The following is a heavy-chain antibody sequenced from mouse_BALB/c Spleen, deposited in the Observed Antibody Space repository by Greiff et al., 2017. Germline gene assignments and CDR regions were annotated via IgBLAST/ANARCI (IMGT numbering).Heavy chain of an antibody. CDR1: GFNIKDTY. D-gene: IGHD2-14*01. CDR3: ARCRYDWYFDV. J-gene: IGHJ1*01. V-gene: IGHV14-3*02. Sequence: VQLKESGAELVKPGASVKLSCTASGFNIKDTYMHWVKQRPEQGLEWIGRIDPANGNTKYDPKFQGKATITADTSSNTAYLQLSSLTSEDTAVYYCARCRYDWYFDVWGAGTTVTVSS. CDR2: IDPANGNT.